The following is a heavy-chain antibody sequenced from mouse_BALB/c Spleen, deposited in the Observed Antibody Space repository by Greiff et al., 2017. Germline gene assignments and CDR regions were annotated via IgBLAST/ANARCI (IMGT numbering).Heavy chain of an antibody. J-gene: IGHJ3*01. CDR3: ARQDGNYGGFAY. V-gene: IGHV5-9-3*01. Sequence: EVMLVESGGGLVKPGGSLKLSCAASGFTFSSYAMSWVRQTPEKRLEWVATISSGGSYTYYPDSVKGRFTISRDNDKNTLYLQMSSLRSEDTAMYYCARQDGNYGGFAYWGQGTLVTVSA. CDR2: ISSGGSYT. CDR1: GFTFSSYA. D-gene: IGHD2-1*01.